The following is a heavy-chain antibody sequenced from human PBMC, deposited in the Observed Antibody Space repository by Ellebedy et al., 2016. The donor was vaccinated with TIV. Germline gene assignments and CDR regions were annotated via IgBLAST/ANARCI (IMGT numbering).Heavy chain of an antibody. J-gene: IGHJ4*02. CDR1: GFTFSTYA. CDR3: AKALYGGNF. CDR2: ISGGGST. D-gene: IGHD4-23*01. V-gene: IGHV3-23*01. Sequence: GGSLRLXXAASGFTFSTYAMSWVRQAPGKGLEWVSGISGGGSTSYADSVKGRFTISRDNSKNTLSLQMNSLRAEDTAVYYCAKALYGGNFWGQGTLVTVSS.